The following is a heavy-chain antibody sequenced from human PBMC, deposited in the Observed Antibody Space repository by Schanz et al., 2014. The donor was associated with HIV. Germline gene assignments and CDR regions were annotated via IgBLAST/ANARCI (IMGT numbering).Heavy chain of an antibody. CDR3: AKDRNHYDSRYRGKGNYYYYYGMDV. CDR2: ISYDGTNK. CDR1: GFTFDNYG. V-gene: IGHV3-30*18. Sequence: QVRLVESGGGVVQPGRSLRLSCAASGFTFDNYGMHWVRQAPGKGLEWVAVISYDGTNKYYADSVKGRFTISRDNSKNTLYLQMKSLRPEDRAVYYCAKDRNHYDSRYRGKGNYYYYYGMDVWGQGTTVTVSS. D-gene: IGHD3-22*01. J-gene: IGHJ6*02.